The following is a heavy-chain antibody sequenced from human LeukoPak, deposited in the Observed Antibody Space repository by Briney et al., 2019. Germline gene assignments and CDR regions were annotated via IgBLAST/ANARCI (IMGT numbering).Heavy chain of an antibody. V-gene: IGHV4-59*01. CDR2: IYYSGST. CDR3: ARGLPTSDAFDI. CDR1: GGSISNYY. D-gene: IGHD1-1*01. J-gene: IGHJ3*02. Sequence: SETLSLTCTVSGGSISNYYWSWIRQPPGKGLEWIGYIYYSGSTNYNPSLKSRVTISVDTSKNQFSLKLSSVAAADTAVYYCARGLPTSDAFDIWGQGTMVTVSS.